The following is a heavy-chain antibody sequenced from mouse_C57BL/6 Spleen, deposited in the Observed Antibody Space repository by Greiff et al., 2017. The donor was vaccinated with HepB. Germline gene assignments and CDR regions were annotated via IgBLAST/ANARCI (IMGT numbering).Heavy chain of an antibody. CDR2: INPNNGGT. CDR1: GYTFTDYY. CDR3: AREEITTRNWDY. D-gene: IGHD2-4*01. Sequence: VQLQQSGPELVKPGASVKISCKASGYTFTDYYMNWVKQSHGKSLEWIGDINPNNGGTSYNQKFKGKATLTVDKSSSTAYMELRSLTSEDSAVYYCAREEITTRNWDYWGQGTTLTVSS. J-gene: IGHJ2*01. V-gene: IGHV1-26*01.